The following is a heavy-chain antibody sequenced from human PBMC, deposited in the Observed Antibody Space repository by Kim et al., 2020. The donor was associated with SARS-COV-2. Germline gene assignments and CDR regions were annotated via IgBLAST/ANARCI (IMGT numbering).Heavy chain of an antibody. J-gene: IGHJ4*02. Sequence: GGSLRLSCAASGFTFSNAWMSWVRQAPGKGLEWVGRIKSKTDGGTTDYAAPVKGRFTISRDDSKNTLYLQMNSLKTEDTAVYYCTTGYCSSTSCHGADYWGQGTLVTVSS. CDR2: IKSKTDGGTT. D-gene: IGHD2-2*01. CDR3: TTGYCSSTSCHGADY. V-gene: IGHV3-15*01. CDR1: GFTFSNAW.